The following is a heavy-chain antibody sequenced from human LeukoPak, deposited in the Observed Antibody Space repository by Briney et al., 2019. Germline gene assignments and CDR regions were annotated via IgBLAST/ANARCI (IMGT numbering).Heavy chain of an antibody. CDR3: ARESGAFSPFGF. Sequence: SETLSLTCAVSGGSILSTNWWSWVRQPPGRGLEWIGEVHLSGASNYNPSLKSRVNMSIDKSRNQLSLELTSVTAADTAIYYCARESGAFSPFGFWGQGTLVTVFS. J-gene: IGHJ4*02. CDR1: GGSILSTNW. V-gene: IGHV4-4*02. CDR2: VHLSGAS. D-gene: IGHD1-26*01.